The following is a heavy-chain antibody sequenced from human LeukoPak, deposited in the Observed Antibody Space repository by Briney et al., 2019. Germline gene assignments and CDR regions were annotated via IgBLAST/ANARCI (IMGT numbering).Heavy chain of an antibody. V-gene: IGHV3-33*06. CDR2: IWHDGSNK. CDR3: AKDLNPREAGATIDY. J-gene: IGHJ4*02. Sequence: GRSLRLSCTASGFTLSSYGMHWVRQAPGKGLEWVTVIWHDGSNKYYADSVKGRFTISRDNSKNTLHLQMNSLRAEDTAVYHCAKDLNPREAGATIDYWGQGTLVTVSS. D-gene: IGHD1-26*01. CDR1: GFTLSSYG.